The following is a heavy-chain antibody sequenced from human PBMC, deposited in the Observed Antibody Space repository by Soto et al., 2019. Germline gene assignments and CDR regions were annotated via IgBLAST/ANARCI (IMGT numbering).Heavy chain of an antibody. Sequence: KESGPTLVKPTQTLTLTCTFSGFSLTTSGVGVGWIRQSPGKAPEWLALIYWDDDKRYSPSLKSRLTITKDTSKNQVALTMANLDPADTATYYCAHRVLRTVFGLVTTTAIYFDFWGQGTPVADSS. CDR1: GFSLTTSGVG. D-gene: IGHD3-3*01. CDR3: AHRVLRTVFGLVTTTAIYFDF. CDR2: IYWDDDK. J-gene: IGHJ4*02. V-gene: IGHV2-5*02.